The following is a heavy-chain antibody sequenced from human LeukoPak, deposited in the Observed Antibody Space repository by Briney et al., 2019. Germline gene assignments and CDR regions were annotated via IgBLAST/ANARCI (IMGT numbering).Heavy chain of an antibody. CDR3: ARGVVAAAGRTFDF. Sequence: SETLSLTCTVSGDSFSYFYWSWIRQPPGKGLEWIGYIYNSGSTNYNPSLKSRVTISLETSKNQFSLKLSSVTAADTAVYYCARGVVAAAGRTFDFWGQGTLVTVSS. J-gene: IGHJ4*02. CDR1: GDSFSYFY. V-gene: IGHV4-59*01. CDR2: IYNSGST. D-gene: IGHD6-13*01.